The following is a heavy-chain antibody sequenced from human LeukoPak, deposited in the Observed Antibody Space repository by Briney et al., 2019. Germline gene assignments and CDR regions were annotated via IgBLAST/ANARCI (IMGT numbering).Heavy chain of an antibody. CDR3: ATLKPSTIFVVTRRDV. J-gene: IGHJ6*02. CDR2: IHHSGST. CDR1: GGSFSGYY. V-gene: IGHV4-34*01. D-gene: IGHD3-3*01. Sequence: SETLSLTCAVYGGSFSGYYWSWLRQPPGKGLEWIGEIHHSGSTNYNPALKSRVTISVDTSKNQSSLKLSSVTAADTAVYYCATLKPSTIFVVTRRDVWGQGTTVTVS.